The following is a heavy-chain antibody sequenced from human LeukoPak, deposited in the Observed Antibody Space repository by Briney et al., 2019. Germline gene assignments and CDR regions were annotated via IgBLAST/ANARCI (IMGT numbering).Heavy chain of an antibody. CDR1: GYTLSDYY. Sequence: GASVTVSCKPSGYTLSDYYMHWVRQAPRQGLEWMGWIRGDTGDTDSPQKFQGRVTMTRDTSTNTAYMELSRLRYDDTAMYFCARVRGSSCDYWGQGTLVTVSS. CDR3: ARVRGSSCDY. J-gene: IGHJ4*02. CDR2: IRGDTGDT. V-gene: IGHV1-2*02. D-gene: IGHD6-13*01.